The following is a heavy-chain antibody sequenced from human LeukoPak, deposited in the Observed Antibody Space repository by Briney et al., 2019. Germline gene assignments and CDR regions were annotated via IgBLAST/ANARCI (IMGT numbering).Heavy chain of an antibody. D-gene: IGHD4-11*01. CDR1: GGSISSSSYY. Sequence: PSETLSLTCTVSGGSISSSSYYWGWIRQPPGKGLEWIGSIYYGGSTYYNPSLKSRVTISVDTSKNQFSLKLSSVTAADTAVYYCARHEPYSNYRTHLRGNWFDPWGQGTLVTVSS. CDR3: ARHEPYSNYRTHLRGNWFDP. J-gene: IGHJ5*02. V-gene: IGHV4-39*01. CDR2: IYYGGST.